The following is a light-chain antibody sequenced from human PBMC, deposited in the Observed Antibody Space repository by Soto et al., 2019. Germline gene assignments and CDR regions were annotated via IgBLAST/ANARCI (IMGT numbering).Light chain of an antibody. CDR2: GNS. Sequence: VLTQPPSVSGAPGQRVTIACTGSSSNIGAGYDVHWYQQLPGTAPKLLIYGNSNRPSGVPDRFSGSKSGTSASLAITGLQAEDEADYYCQSYDSSLSSYVFGTGTKVTVL. J-gene: IGLJ1*01. CDR1: SSNIGAGYD. V-gene: IGLV1-40*01. CDR3: QSYDSSLSSYV.